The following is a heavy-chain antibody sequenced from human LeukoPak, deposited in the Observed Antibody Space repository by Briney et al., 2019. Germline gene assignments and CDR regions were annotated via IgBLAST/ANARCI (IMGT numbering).Heavy chain of an antibody. V-gene: IGHV1-18*01. CDR3: ARNVLPLSTGYFYYYYMDV. CDR2: ISGYNGNT. D-gene: IGHD2-8*02. Sequence: ASAKVSSMASVYTFITYGISWGRQAPRQGLEWMGWISGYNGNTNSAQSLQGRVTMTTDTSASTAYMELRSLTSDDTAVYYCARNVLPLSTGYFYYYYMDVWGKGTAVTVSS. CDR1: VYTFITYG. J-gene: IGHJ6*03.